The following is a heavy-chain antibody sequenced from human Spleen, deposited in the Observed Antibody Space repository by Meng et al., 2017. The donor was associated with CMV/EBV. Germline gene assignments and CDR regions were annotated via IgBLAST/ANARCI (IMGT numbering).Heavy chain of an antibody. Sequence: SETLSLTCTVSGGSISSSNYYWGWIRQPPGKGLEWIGSIYYGGSTYYNPSLKSRVTISLDTSKNPFSLKLGSVTAADTAVYYCARRPVYYDNSGYAFDYWGQGTLVTVSS. V-gene: IGHV4-39*01. J-gene: IGHJ4*02. CDR1: GGSISSSNYY. CDR2: IYYGGST. CDR3: ARRPVYYDNSGYAFDY. D-gene: IGHD3-22*01.